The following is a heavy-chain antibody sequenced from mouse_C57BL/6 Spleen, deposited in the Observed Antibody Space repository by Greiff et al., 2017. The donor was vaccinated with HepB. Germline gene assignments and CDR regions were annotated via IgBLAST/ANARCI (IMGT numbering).Heavy chain of an antibody. CDR1: GFTFSDAW. V-gene: IGHV6-6*01. CDR2: IRNKANNHAT. J-gene: IGHJ4*01. CDR3: TREITPYYYAMDY. D-gene: IGHD1-1*01. Sequence: EVMLVESGGGLVQPGGSMKLSCAASGFTFSDAWMDWVRQSPEKGLEWVAEIRNKANNHATYYAESVKGRFTISRDDSKSSVYLQMNSLRAEDTGIYYCTREITPYYYAMDYWGQGTSVTVSS.